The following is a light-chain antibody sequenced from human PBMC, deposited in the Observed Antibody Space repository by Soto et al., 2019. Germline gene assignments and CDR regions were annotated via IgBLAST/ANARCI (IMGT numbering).Light chain of an antibody. V-gene: IGLV6-57*04. Sequence: NFMLTQPHSVSESPGKTVTISCTRSSGSIASNFVQWYQQRPGSAPTTVIYEDNQRPSGVPDRFSGSVDSSSNSASLTISGLKTEDEADYYCQSYDSYNHVLFGGGTQLTVL. CDR1: SGSIASNF. CDR2: EDN. J-gene: IGLJ2*01. CDR3: QSYDSYNHVL.